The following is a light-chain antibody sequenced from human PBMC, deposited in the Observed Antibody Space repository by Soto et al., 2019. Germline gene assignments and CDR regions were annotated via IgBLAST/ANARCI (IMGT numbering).Light chain of an antibody. CDR1: QSVRSN. CDR3: HQYDDGPYT. CDR2: GES. V-gene: IGKV3-15*01. Sequence: EIVMTQSPATLSVSPGERATLSCRATQSVRSNVAWYQQIPGQPPRLLIYGESTRATGIPVRFSGSGSGTELTLAISRLQSEDFAVYYCHQYDDGPYTXGQGTKVDI. J-gene: IGKJ2*01.